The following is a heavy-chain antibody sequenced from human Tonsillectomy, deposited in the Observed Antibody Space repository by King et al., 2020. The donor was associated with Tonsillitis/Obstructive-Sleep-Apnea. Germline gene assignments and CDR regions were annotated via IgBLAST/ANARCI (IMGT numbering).Heavy chain of an antibody. CDR1: GFTFDDYA. V-gene: IGHV3-43*02. CDR3: ANAPYGGDAFDI. Sequence: VQLVESGGGVVQPGGSLRLSCAASGFTFDDYAMHWVRQAPGKGLEWVSLISGDGGSTYYADSVKGRFTISRDSSKNSLYLQINSLRTEDTALYYCANAPYGGDAFDIWGQGTMVTVSS. CDR2: ISGDGGST. D-gene: IGHD4-23*01. J-gene: IGHJ3*02.